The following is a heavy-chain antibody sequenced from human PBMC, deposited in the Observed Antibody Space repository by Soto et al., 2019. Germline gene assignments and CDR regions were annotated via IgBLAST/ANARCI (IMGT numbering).Heavy chain of an antibody. V-gene: IGHV1-2*04. Sequence: ASVKVSCKASGYTFTGYYMHWVRQAPGQGLEWMGWINPNSGGTNYAQKFQGWVTMTRDTSISTAYMELSRLRSDDTAVYYCARSSCHGLRYFDWLEADSLGMDVWGQGTTVTVSS. J-gene: IGHJ6*02. D-gene: IGHD3-9*01. CDR1: GYTFTGYY. CDR2: INPNSGGT. CDR3: ARSSCHGLRYFDWLEADSLGMDV.